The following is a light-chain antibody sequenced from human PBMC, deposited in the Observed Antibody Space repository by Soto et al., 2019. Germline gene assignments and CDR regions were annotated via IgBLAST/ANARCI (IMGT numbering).Light chain of an antibody. Sequence: QSVLTQPPSVTGAPGQRVTISCTGSHSDIGAGSGVHWYQQFPHSAPKLLIYDTTNRPSGVPDRFSGSRSGTSASLAITGLQAEDEADYYCQSFDSSRIGLLFGGGTKLTVL. V-gene: IGLV1-40*01. CDR1: HSDIGAGSG. CDR2: DTT. CDR3: QSFDSSRIGLL. J-gene: IGLJ2*01.